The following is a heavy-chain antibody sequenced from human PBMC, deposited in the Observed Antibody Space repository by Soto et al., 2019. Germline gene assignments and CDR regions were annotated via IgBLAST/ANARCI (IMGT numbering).Heavy chain of an antibody. CDR1: GDSVSSGSAS. Sequence: QVQLQQSGPGLVKPSQTLSLSCAISGDSVSSGSASWHWIRQSPSRCLAVLVRKFYRSGWNKEYPESEIGRITRNPYNSKHQFSLQVTSVSPEDPAVYSCARAQHNTEGSGWYWDAFDVWGQGTMVT. CDR2: KFYRSGWNK. CDR3: ARAQHNTEGSGWYWDAFDV. V-gene: IGHV6-1*01. J-gene: IGHJ3*01. D-gene: IGHD6-19*01.